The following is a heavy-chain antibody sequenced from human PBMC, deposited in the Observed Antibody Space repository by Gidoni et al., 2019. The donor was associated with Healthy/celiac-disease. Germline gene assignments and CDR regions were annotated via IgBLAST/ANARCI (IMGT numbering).Heavy chain of an antibody. Sequence: QVQLVQSGAEVKKPGSSVKVSCKASGGTFSSYTISWVRQAPGQGLEWMGRIIPILGIANYAQKFQGRVTITADKSTSTAYMELSSLRSEDTAVYYCARGVVGIAAARGAFDIWGQGTMVTVSS. CDR1: GGTFSSYT. V-gene: IGHV1-69*02. CDR2: IIPILGIA. D-gene: IGHD6-13*01. CDR3: ARGVVGIAAARGAFDI. J-gene: IGHJ3*02.